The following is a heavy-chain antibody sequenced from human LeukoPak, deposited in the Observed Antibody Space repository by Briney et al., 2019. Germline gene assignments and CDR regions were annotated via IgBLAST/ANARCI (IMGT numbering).Heavy chain of an antibody. CDR2: INHSGST. J-gene: IGHJ5*02. CDR3: ARGEKITISGVVTRNWFDP. V-gene: IGHV4-34*01. D-gene: IGHD3-3*01. Sequence: SKTLSLTCAVYGGSFSGYYWSWIRQPPGKGLEWIGEINHSGSTNYNPSLKSRVTISVDTSKNQFSLKLSSVTAADTAVYYCARGEKITISGVVTRNWFDPWGQGTLVTVSS. CDR1: GGSFSGYY.